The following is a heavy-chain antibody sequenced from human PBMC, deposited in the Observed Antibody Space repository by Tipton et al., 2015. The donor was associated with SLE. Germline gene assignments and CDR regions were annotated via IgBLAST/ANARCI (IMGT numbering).Heavy chain of an antibody. V-gene: IGHV4-39*06. D-gene: IGHD2-8*02. CDR2: IFYSGTT. CDR1: GGSIGSNSYH. CDR3: ARPDYCAGGTCYLD. J-gene: IGHJ4*02. Sequence: TLSLTCTVSGGSIGSNSYHWGWIRQPPGKGLEWIGSIFYSGTTYYTPSLKSRVTISVDTSKNQFALRLRSVTAADTAVYYCARPDYCAGGTCYLDWGQGILVTVSS.